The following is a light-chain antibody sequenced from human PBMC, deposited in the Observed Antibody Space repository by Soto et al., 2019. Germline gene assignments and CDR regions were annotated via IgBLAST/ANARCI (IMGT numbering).Light chain of an antibody. Sequence: DIHVTQSPSSLPASLGDRVTITCRASENIKNYLTWYQQKPGKAPKLLIYGASTLKTGVPSRFSGSGSGTDFTFTIGGPQPDDFATYYCAQIYTAQWTFGQGTRVDLK. CDR1: ENIKNY. CDR2: GAS. J-gene: IGKJ1*01. V-gene: IGKV1-39*01. CDR3: AQIYTAQWT.